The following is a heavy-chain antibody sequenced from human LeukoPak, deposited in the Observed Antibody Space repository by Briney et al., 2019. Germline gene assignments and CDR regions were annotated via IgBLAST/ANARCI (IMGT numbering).Heavy chain of an antibody. J-gene: IGHJ4*02. CDR2: ISSSSSYI. D-gene: IGHD5-18*01. CDR3: ARGNTAMVDY. V-gene: IGHV3-21*01. Sequence: PGGSLRLSYAASGFTFSSYSMNWVRQAPGKGLEWVSSISSSSSYIYYADSVKGRFTISRDNAKNSLYLQMNSLRAEDTAVYYCARGNTAMVDYWGQGTLVTVSS. CDR1: GFTFSSYS.